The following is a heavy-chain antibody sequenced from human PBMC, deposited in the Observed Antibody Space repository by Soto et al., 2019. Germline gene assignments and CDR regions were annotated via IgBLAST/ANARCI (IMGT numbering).Heavy chain of an antibody. CDR1: GASISIDY. Sequence: PPETLSLTCTVAGASISIDYWSWIRQPAGKLLGWIGRMYTSVSTNYNRSLKSRVTMSVDTSKNQFSLRLRSLTAADTAVYFCARVKATLYRHYYFDYWGQGTPVTVSS. D-gene: IGHD5-12*01. V-gene: IGHV4-4*07. CDR3: ARVKATLYRHYYFDY. J-gene: IGHJ4*02. CDR2: MYTSVST.